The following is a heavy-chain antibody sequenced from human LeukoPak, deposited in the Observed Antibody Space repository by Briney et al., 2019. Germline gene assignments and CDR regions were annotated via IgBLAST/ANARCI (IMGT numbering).Heavy chain of an antibody. D-gene: IGHD3-22*01. CDR2: IWYDGSNK. V-gene: IGHV3-33*08. CDR1: GFTFSSYG. Sequence: GRSLRLSCAASGFTFSSYGMHWVRQAPGKGLEWVAVIWYDGSNKYYADSVKGRFTISRDNSKNTLYLQMNSLRAEDTAVYYCAREGGYYYDSSGIPLNYWGQGTLVTVSS. CDR3: AREGGYYYDSSGIPLNY. J-gene: IGHJ4*02.